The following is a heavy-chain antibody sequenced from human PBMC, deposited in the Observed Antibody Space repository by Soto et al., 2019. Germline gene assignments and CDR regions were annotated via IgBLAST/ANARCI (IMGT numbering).Heavy chain of an antibody. J-gene: IGHJ4*02. D-gene: IGHD2-2*01. CDR2: ISHDGSNN. Sequence: GGSLRLSCAASGFTFSSYAIHWVLQAPGKGLEWVAHISHDGSNNYYADSVKGRFTISRDNSKNMVYLQMNSLRVDDTAVYYCARDRSMVVVVPGYSGQGTLVTVSS. CDR3: ARDRSMVVVVPGY. V-gene: IGHV3-30-3*01. CDR1: GFTFSSYA.